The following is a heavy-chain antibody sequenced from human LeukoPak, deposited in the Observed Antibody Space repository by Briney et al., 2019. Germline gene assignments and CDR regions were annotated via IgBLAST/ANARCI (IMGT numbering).Heavy chain of an antibody. CDR1: GYTLTELS. Sequence: GASVKVSCKVSGYTLTELSMHWVRQAPGKGLEWMGGFDPEDGETIYAQKFQGRVTMTEDTSTDTAYMELSSLRSEDTAVYYCATALRWTTVTTEDDYWGQGTLVTVSS. V-gene: IGHV1-24*01. CDR3: ATALRWTTVTTEDDY. CDR2: FDPEDGET. D-gene: IGHD4-17*01. J-gene: IGHJ4*02.